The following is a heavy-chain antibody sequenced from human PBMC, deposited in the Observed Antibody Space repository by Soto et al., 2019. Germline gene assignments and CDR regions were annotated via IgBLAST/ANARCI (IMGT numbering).Heavy chain of an antibody. V-gene: IGHV4-59*01. CDR1: GSSISPYY. CDR2: IYYTGTT. J-gene: IGHJ4*02. Sequence: SETLSLTCIVSGSSISPYYWTWIRQPPGKGLEWVGNIYYTGTTNYNPSLKSRVTMSVDMFKNHCSLKLSSVTAADTAVYFCARVGGYYGDFPNFDYWGKGALVTVSS. CDR3: ARVGGYYGDFPNFDY. D-gene: IGHD4-17*01.